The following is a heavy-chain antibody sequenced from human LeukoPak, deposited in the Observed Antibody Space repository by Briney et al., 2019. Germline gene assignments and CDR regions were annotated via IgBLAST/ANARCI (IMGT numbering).Heavy chain of an antibody. D-gene: IGHD6-19*01. CDR1: GGTFSSYA. Sequence: ASVKVSCKASGGTFSSYAISWVRQAPGQGLEWMGRIIPSGGSTSYAQKFQGRVTMTRDTSTSIVYMELSSLRSEDTAVYYCARVSSGPADYWGQGTLVSVSS. CDR3: ARVSSGPADY. CDR2: IIPSGGST. V-gene: IGHV1-46*01. J-gene: IGHJ4*02.